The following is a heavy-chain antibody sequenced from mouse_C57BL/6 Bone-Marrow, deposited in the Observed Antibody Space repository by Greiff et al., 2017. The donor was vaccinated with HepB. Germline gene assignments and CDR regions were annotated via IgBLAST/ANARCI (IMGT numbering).Heavy chain of an antibody. CDR3: ARCDYGSSSWYFDV. CDR2: INPNNGGT. CDR1: GYTFTDYN. D-gene: IGHD1-1*01. J-gene: IGHJ1*03. V-gene: IGHV1-18*01. Sequence: VHVKQSGPELVKPGASVKIPCKASGYTFTDYNMDWVKQSHGKSLEWIGDINPNNGGTIYNQKFKGKATLTVDKSSSTAYMELRSLTSEDTAVYYCARCDYGSSSWYFDVWGTGTTVTVSS.